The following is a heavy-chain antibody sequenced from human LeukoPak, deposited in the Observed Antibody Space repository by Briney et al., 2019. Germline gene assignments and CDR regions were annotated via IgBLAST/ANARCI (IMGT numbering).Heavy chain of an antibody. V-gene: IGHV3-53*01. CDR2: IYSGGST. CDR3: ASPPPKGSSWYWYFDY. Sequence: GGSLRLSCVVSGFTVSSNYMSWVRQAPGKGLEWVSVIYSGGSTYDADSVKGRFTISRDNSKNTLYLQMNSLRAEDTAVYYCASPPPKGSSWYWYFDYWGQGTLVTVSS. J-gene: IGHJ4*02. D-gene: IGHD6-13*01. CDR1: GFTVSSNY.